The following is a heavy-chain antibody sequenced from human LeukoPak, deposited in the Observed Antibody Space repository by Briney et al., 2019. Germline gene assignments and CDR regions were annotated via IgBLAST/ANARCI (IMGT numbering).Heavy chain of an antibody. CDR2: IYHSGST. CDR1: GYSISSGYY. Sequence: SETLSLTRTVSGYSISSGYYWGWIRQPPGKGLEWIGSIYHSGSTYYNPSLKSRVTISVDTSKNQFSLKLSSVTAADTAVYYCARDASRLLVADYWGQGTLVTVSS. V-gene: IGHV4-38-2*02. D-gene: IGHD2-15*01. CDR3: ARDASRLLVADY. J-gene: IGHJ4*02.